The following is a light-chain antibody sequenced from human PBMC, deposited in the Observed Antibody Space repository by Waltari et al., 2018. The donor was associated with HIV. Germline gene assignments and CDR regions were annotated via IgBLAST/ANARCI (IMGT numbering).Light chain of an antibody. V-gene: IGKV3-15*01. J-gene: IGKJ4*01. Sequence: ETVMTQSPATLSVSPGERVTLSCKASQSVSSDLAWYQQKPGQAPRLLIYVASTRATGIPARFSGSGSGTEFTLTISSLQSEDFAVYYCQQYSDWPPFTFGGGTKVEIK. CDR1: QSVSSD. CDR2: VAS. CDR3: QQYSDWPPFT.